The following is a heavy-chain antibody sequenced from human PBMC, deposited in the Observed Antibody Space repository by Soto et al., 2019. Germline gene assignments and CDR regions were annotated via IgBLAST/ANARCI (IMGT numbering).Heavy chain of an antibody. J-gene: IGHJ4*02. CDR3: AKEGDLIGYNYGSCFDY. CDR2: ITGSGGST. CDR1: GFTFSSYS. D-gene: IGHD5-18*01. Sequence: GGSLRLSCAASGFTFSSYSMSWGRQAPGKGLEWVSAITGSGGSTYYADSVKGRFTISRDNSKNTLYLQMNSLRAEDTAVYYCAKEGDLIGYNYGSCFDYWGQGTLVTVSS. V-gene: IGHV3-23*01.